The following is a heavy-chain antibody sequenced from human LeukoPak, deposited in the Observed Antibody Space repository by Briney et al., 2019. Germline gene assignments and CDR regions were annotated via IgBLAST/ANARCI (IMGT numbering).Heavy chain of an antibody. CDR2: IYTSGST. V-gene: IGHV4-4*07. D-gene: IGHD1-26*01. J-gene: IGHJ4*02. CDR3: ARESGQWELLDY. CDR1: GVSISSYY. Sequence: SETLSLTCTVSGVSISSYYWSWIRQPAGKGLEWIGRIYTSGSTNYNPSLKSRVSMSVDTSKNQFSLKLSSVTAADTAVYYCARESGQWELLDYWGQGTLVTVSS.